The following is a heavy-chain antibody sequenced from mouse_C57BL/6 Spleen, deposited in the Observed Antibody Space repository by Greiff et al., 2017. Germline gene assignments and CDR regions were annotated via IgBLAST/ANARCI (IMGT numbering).Heavy chain of an antibody. CDR2: ISYDGSN. D-gene: IGHD1-1*01. CDR1: GYSITSGYY. V-gene: IGHV3-6*01. J-gene: IGHJ1*03. Sequence: DVKLQESGPGLVKPSQSLSLTCSVTGYSITSGYYWNWIRQFPGNKLEWMGYISYDGSNNYNPSLKNRISITRDTSTNQFVLKLNSVTTEDTATDYCARGGISYFWYFDVWGTGTTVTVSS. CDR3: ARGGISYFWYFDV.